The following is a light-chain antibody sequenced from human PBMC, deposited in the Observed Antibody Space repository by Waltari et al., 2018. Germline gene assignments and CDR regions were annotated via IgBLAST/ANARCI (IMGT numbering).Light chain of an antibody. CDR3: QQYNLYSET. J-gene: IGKJ1*01. V-gene: IGKV1-5*03. CDR1: QSVFTW. CDR2: KAS. Sequence: DIQMTQSPSTLSASVGDRVTITCRASQSVFTWLAWYHQKPGKAPKLLISKASSLESGVPSRFSGSGSGTEFILTISSLQPDDFATYYCQQYNLYSETFGQGTKVEIK.